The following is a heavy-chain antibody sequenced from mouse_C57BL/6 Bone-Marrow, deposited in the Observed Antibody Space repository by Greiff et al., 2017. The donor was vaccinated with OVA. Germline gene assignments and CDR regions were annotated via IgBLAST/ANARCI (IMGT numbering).Heavy chain of an antibody. D-gene: IGHD5-1*01. V-gene: IGHV6-3*01. CDR1: GFTFSNYW. J-gene: IGHJ4*01. Sequence: EVKLMESGGGLVQPGGSMKLSCVASGFTFSNYWMNWVRQSPEKGLEWVAQIRLKSDNYATHYAESVKGRFTISRDDSKSSVYLQMNNLRAEDTGIYYRTHSTYYYAMDYWGQGTSVTVSS. CDR2: IRLKSDNYAT. CDR3: THSTYYYAMDY.